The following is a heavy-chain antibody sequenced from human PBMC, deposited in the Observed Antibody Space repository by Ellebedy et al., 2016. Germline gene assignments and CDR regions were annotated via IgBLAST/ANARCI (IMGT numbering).Heavy chain of an antibody. CDR2: IRSKAYGGTT. CDR3: TRGPATTVGGRAFDI. D-gene: IGHD4-23*01. V-gene: IGHV3-49*03. Sequence: GGSLRLSCTASGFTFGDYAMSWFRQAPGKGLEWVGFIRSKAYGGTTEYAASVKGRFPISRDDSKSIAYLQMNSLKTEDTDVYYCTRGPATTVGGRAFDIWGQGTMVTVSS. CDR1: GFTFGDYA. J-gene: IGHJ3*02.